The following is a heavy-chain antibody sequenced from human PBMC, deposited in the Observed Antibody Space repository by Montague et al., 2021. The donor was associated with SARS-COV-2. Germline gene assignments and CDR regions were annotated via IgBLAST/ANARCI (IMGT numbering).Heavy chain of an antibody. V-gene: IGHV4-39*07. J-gene: IGHJ4*02. Sequence: SETRSLTCTVSGDSIGRSTYYWGWIRQPPGKDLEWIGTIYYSGTTHYNPSLRSRVTISLDTSKNQVSLRLTSVTAADTAFYYCGSDTTAYFRFDYWGRGTLISVSS. CDR1: GDSIGRSTYY. D-gene: IGHD3-9*01. CDR2: IYYSGTT. CDR3: GSDTTAYFRFDY.